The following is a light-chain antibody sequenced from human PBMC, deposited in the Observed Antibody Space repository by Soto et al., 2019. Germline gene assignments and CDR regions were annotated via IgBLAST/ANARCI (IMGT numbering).Light chain of an antibody. Sequence: QPVLTQSPSASASLGASVKLTCTLSSGHSNYAIAWHQQQPEKGPRYLLKVNIDGSHSKGDGIPDRFSGSRSGSERYLTISSLHSEDEADYYCQTWGTGIRVFGTGTKLTVL. CDR3: QTWGTGIRV. V-gene: IGLV4-69*01. CDR1: SGHSNYA. J-gene: IGLJ1*01. CDR2: VNIDGSH.